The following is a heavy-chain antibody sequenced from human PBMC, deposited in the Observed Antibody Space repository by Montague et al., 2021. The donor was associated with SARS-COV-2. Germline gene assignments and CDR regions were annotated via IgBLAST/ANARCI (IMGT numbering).Heavy chain of an antibody. CDR2: INHSGST. CDR1: GGSLSGYY. CDR3: AGGRRRYNWRDETSYYYGMDV. Sequence: SETLSLTCAVYGGSLSGYYWSWIRQPLGKGLEWIGEINHSGSTNHNPSLKSRVTISLDTSKNQFSLKLSSVTAADTAVYYCAGGRRRYNWRDETSYYYGMDVWGQGTTVTVSS. V-gene: IGHV4-34*01. D-gene: IGHD1-20*01. J-gene: IGHJ6*02.